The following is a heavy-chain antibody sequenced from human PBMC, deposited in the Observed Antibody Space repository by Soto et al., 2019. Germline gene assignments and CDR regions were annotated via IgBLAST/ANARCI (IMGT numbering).Heavy chain of an antibody. CDR2: IDPSDSYT. CDR3: ARGFCTGGGCYSYWFDS. D-gene: IGHD2-15*01. V-gene: IGHV5-10-1*01. Sequence: GESLKISCNGSGYSFTNYWISWVRQMPGKGLEWMGRIDPSDSYTNYSPSFQGHVTISADKSISTAYLQWRSLRASDTAMYYCARGFCTGGGCYSYWFDSWGQGTLVTVSS. J-gene: IGHJ5*01. CDR1: GYSFTNYW.